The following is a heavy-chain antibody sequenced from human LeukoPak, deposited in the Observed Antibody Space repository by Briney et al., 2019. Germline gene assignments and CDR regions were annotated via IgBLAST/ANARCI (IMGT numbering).Heavy chain of an antibody. CDR1: GYTFTGYY. D-gene: IGHD4-17*01. Sequence: ASVKVSCKASGYTFTGYYMHWVRQAPGQGLEWMGWINPNSGGTNYAQKFQGRVTMTRDTSISTAYMELSRLRSDDTAVYYCARDAHDYGDYVGYFDYWGQGTPVTVSS. V-gene: IGHV1-2*02. CDR3: ARDAHDYGDYVGYFDY. J-gene: IGHJ4*02. CDR2: INPNSGGT.